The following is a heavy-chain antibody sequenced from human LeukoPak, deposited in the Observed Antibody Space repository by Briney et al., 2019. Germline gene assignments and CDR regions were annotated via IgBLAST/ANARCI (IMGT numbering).Heavy chain of an antibody. CDR3: AKVHYSYYYGSGSYFDY. CDR2: ISWNSGSI. D-gene: IGHD3-10*01. CDR1: GFTFDDYA. J-gene: IGHJ4*02. Sequence: PGGSLRLSCAASGFTFDDYAMHWVRQAPGKGLEWVSGISWNSGSIGYADSVKGRFTISRDNAKNSLYLQMNSLRAEDTALYYCAKVHYSYYYGSGSYFDYWGQGTLVTVSS. V-gene: IGHV3-9*01.